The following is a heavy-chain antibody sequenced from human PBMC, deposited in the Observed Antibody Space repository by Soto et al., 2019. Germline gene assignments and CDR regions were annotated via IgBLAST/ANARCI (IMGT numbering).Heavy chain of an antibody. CDR2: IYSDDSDT. D-gene: IGHD5-18*01. Sequence: GASLKISCKASGYTFSVYWIGWERQLPGKGLEWMGTIYSDDSDTSHNPSFDARVMVSVAKYTCADYLQSRSLKATHTPIYYCVRHRGTSAMLKIVTWSQGASVTASS. CDR3: VRHRGTSAMLKIVT. CDR1: GYTFSVYW. V-gene: IGHV5-51*01. J-gene: IGHJ5*02.